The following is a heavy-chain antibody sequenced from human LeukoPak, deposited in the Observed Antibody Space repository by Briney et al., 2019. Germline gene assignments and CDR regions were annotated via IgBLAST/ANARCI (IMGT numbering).Heavy chain of an antibody. V-gene: IGHV1-2*02. CDR3: ARVSSSSSWYWGYSSGWSGGD. CDR2: INPNSGGT. Sequence: ASVKVSCKASGYTFTSYAMNWVRQAPGQGLEWMGWINPNSGGTNYAQRFQGRVTMTRDTSISTAYMELSRLRSDDTAVYYCARVSSSSSWYWGYSSGWSGGDWGQGTLVTVSS. D-gene: IGHD6-19*01. J-gene: IGHJ4*02. CDR1: GYTFTSYA.